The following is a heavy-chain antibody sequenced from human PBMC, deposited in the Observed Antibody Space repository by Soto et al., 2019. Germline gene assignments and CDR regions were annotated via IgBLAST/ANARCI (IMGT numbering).Heavy chain of an antibody. D-gene: IGHD3-3*01. Sequence: QLTLKESGTTLVRPTQTLTLTCTFSGFSLTTSGVAVGWFRQPPGKALEWLALMYWDDDQRYSPLLSDRLTITKDTSKNQVVLTMTSMDPVDTATYYCEHRILTIAGPINAFDVWGQGTLVTVSS. J-gene: IGHJ3*01. CDR1: GFSLTTSGVA. CDR3: EHRILTIAGPINAFDV. V-gene: IGHV2-5*02. CDR2: MYWDDDQ.